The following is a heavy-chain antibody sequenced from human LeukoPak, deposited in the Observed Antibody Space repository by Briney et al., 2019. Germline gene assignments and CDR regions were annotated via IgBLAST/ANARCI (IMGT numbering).Heavy chain of an antibody. J-gene: IGHJ4*02. Sequence: GGSLRLSCAASGFTFSSYAMSWVRQAPGKGLEWVAVISYDGSDKYYADSVKGRFTISRDNSKNTLYLQMNSLRAEDTAVYYCARQLRGLGYCSSTSCYGSDYWGQGTLVTVSS. CDR3: ARQLRGLGYCSSTSCYGSDY. D-gene: IGHD2-2*01. V-gene: IGHV3-30-3*01. CDR2: ISYDGSDK. CDR1: GFTFSSYA.